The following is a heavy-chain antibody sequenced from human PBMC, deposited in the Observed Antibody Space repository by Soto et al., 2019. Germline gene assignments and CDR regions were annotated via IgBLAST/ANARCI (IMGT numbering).Heavy chain of an antibody. D-gene: IGHD6-19*01. Sequence: GGSLRLSCXASGFTFSVHYMDWVRQAPGKGLEWVGRTRNKANSHTTEYAASVKGRFTISREDSKNSLYLQMNSLKIEDTAVYYCARAGTSGWYQNDYWGQGTLVTVSS. J-gene: IGHJ4*02. CDR3: ARAGTSGWYQNDY. CDR1: GFTFSVHY. V-gene: IGHV3-72*01. CDR2: TRNKANSHTT.